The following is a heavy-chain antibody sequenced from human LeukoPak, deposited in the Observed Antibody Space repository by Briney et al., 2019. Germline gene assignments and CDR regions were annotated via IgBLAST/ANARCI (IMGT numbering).Heavy chain of an antibody. Sequence: PGGSLRLSCAASGFTFSSYAMTWVRQAPGKGLEWVSSISGSGSIAYYADSVKGRFTISRDNSKNTLYLQMNSLRAEDTAVYYCAKDYRMITFGGVIDYWGQGTLVTVSS. J-gene: IGHJ4*02. CDR1: GFTFSSYA. CDR3: AKDYRMITFGGVIDY. D-gene: IGHD3-16*01. CDR2: ISGSGSIA. V-gene: IGHV3-23*01.